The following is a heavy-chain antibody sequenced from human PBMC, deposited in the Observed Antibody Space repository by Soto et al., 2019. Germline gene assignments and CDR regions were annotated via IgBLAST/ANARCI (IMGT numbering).Heavy chain of an antibody. CDR3: ARSPQTHSYAQFDS. Sequence: QVQLQESGPRLVKPSETLSLTCTVSGGSFSNYYWSWIRQPAGKGLEWIGRVYTVGSTNYNPSLKSRVTMSIDTSKNQFSLRLTSVTAADTAVYFCARSPQTHSYAQFDSWGQGSLVTVSS. V-gene: IGHV4-4*07. CDR1: GGSFSNYY. D-gene: IGHD3-16*01. CDR2: VYTVGST. J-gene: IGHJ4*02.